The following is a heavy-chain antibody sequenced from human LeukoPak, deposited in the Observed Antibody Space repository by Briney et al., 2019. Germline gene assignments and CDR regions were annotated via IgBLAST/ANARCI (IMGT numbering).Heavy chain of an antibody. J-gene: IGHJ4*02. CDR3: AREGAYSSGWFDY. CDR1: GYTFTSYY. V-gene: IGHV1-46*01. D-gene: IGHD6-19*01. Sequence: ASVKVSCKASGYTFTSYYMHWVRQAPGQGLEWMGIINPGGGSTSYAQKFQGRVTMTTDTSTSTAYMELRSLRSDDTAVYYCAREGAYSSGWFDYWGQGTLVTVSS. CDR2: INPGGGST.